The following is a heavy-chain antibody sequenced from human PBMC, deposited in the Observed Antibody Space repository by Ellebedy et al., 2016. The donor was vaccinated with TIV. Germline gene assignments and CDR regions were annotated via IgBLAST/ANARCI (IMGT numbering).Heavy chain of an antibody. CDR3: ARGTQVAGSAYSLIDY. Sequence: GESLKISCAASGFMFNTYAMSWVRQAPGRGLEWVSTISGSGGTTYYVDSMKGRFTISRDNSKNTLYLQMSSLRAEDTAIYYCARGTQVAGSAYSLIDYWGQGTLVTVSS. CDR1: GFMFNTYA. J-gene: IGHJ4*02. CDR2: ISGSGGTT. D-gene: IGHD6-19*01. V-gene: IGHV3-23*01.